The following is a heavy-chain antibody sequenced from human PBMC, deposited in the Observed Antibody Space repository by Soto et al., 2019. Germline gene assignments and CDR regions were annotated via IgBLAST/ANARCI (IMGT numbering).Heavy chain of an antibody. V-gene: IGHV3-66*01. CDR3: ARGEDSSSSFDY. Sequence: EVQLVESGGGLVQPGGSLRLSCAASGFTVSSSYMSWVRQAPGKGLECVSVIYSGGNTFYADSVKGRFTISRDNSKNTLYLKMTGLRAEDTAVYYCARGEDSSSSFDYWGQGTLVTVSS. D-gene: IGHD6-13*01. CDR2: IYSGGNT. J-gene: IGHJ4*02. CDR1: GFTVSSSY.